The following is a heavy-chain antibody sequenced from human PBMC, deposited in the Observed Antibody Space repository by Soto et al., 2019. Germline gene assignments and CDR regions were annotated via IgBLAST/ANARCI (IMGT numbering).Heavy chain of an antibody. Sequence: GGSLRLSCAASGFTFSSYSLNWVRQAPGQGLERVSSISSSSSDIYYADSVKGRVPISRDNAKNSLYLQMNSLRAEDTAVYYCARAYSSSRRETYYYYGMDVWGQGTRVTVSS. D-gene: IGHD6-13*01. CDR2: ISSSSSDI. CDR3: ARAYSSSRRETYYYYGMDV. CDR1: GFTFSSYS. V-gene: IGHV3-21*01. J-gene: IGHJ6*02.